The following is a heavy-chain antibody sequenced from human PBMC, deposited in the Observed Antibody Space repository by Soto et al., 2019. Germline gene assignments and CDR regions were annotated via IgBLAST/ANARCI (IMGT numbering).Heavy chain of an antibody. Sequence: EVPVVESGGGLVRPGGSLRLSCVTSGFSFSSYTMHWVRQAPGRGLEWVSDISSGSTTISYTDSVKGRFSVSRDNAMNPLDVQMSRLRAEETAVYYCARDREQCSGGNCCVTGADYWGRGGLVTVSS. CDR3: ARDREQCSGGNCCVTGADY. D-gene: IGHD2-15*01. CDR1: GFSFSSYT. J-gene: IGHJ4*02. CDR2: ISSGSTTI. V-gene: IGHV3-48*01.